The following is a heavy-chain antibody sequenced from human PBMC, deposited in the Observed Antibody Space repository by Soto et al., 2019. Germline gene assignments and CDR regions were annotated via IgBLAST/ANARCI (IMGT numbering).Heavy chain of an antibody. J-gene: IGHJ4*02. CDR1: GGSINSGDYY. Sequence: QVQLQESGPALVEPSQTLSLTCSVSGGSINSGDYYWNWFRQPPGKGLEWIGYIYYSGSTYYNPSLKSRLTISIDTSKNQFSLKLTSVTAADTAVYYCARDGFFGRSGYFDYWGQGTLVTVSS. CDR3: ARDGFFGRSGYFDY. V-gene: IGHV4-30-4*01. D-gene: IGHD3-3*01. CDR2: IYYSGST.